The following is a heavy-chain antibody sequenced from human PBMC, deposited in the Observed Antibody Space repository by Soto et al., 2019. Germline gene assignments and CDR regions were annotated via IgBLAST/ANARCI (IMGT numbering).Heavy chain of an antibody. CDR2: ISSSSTI. CDR3: ARDRKNYDFWSGYFSYYYYYGMDV. Sequence: GGSLRLSCAASGFTFSSYSMNWVRQAPGKGLEWVSYISSSSTIYYADSVKGRFTISRDNAKNSLYLQMNSLRDEDTAVYYCARDRKNYDFWSGYFSYYYYYGMDVWGQGTTVTVSS. J-gene: IGHJ6*02. CDR1: GFTFSSYS. D-gene: IGHD3-3*01. V-gene: IGHV3-48*02.